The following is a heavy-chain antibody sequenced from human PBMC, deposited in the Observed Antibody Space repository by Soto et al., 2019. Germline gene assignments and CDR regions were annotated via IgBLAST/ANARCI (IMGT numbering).Heavy chain of an antibody. CDR1: GFTFSSYI. V-gene: IGHV3-23*01. Sequence: EVQLLESGGGLVQPGGSLRLSCAASGFTFSSYIMSWVRQAPGKGLEWVSAISDGGGNTYYADSVKGRFTISRDNSKNTLYLQMNSLRAEDTAVYYCAKGELRDYGDYVGDYWGQGTLVTVSS. J-gene: IGHJ4*02. CDR2: ISDGGGNT. D-gene: IGHD4-17*01. CDR3: AKGELRDYGDYVGDY.